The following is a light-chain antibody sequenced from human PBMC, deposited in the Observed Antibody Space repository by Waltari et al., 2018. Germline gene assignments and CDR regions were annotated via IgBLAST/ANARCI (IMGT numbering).Light chain of an antibody. CDR3: TSFTTTNTYV. V-gene: IGLV2-14*03. CDR2: DVN. Sequence: QSALTQPASVSGSPGQSITVSCTGTSSDVGRYNYVSWYQQTPGKAPKLLIYDVNTPPSGVSDRFSGSKSGNTASLTISGLQAEDEADYYCTSFTTTNTYVFGSGTEVTVL. J-gene: IGLJ1*01. CDR1: SSDVGRYNY.